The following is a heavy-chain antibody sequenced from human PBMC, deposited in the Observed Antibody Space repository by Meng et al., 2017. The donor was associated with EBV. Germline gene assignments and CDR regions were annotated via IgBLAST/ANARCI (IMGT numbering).Heavy chain of an antibody. CDR3: ASESGRGYTPDY. V-gene: IGHV1-69*01. CDR1: GGPFRYYA. Sequence: GQWGQWVAEVKRPGSSVKVSCKTSGGPFRYYAISWVRQAPGQGLEWLGGFLPRLGAPNYAQKFHGRVKITADESTSTHYMDLSSLRSEDTAIYYCASESGRGYTPDYWGQGTLVTVSS. D-gene: IGHD3-10*01. J-gene: IGHJ4*02. CDR2: FLPRLGAP.